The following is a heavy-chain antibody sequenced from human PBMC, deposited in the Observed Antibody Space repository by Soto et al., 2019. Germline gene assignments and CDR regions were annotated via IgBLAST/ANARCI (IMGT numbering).Heavy chain of an antibody. J-gene: IGHJ6*02. D-gene: IGHD3-10*01. CDR1: GFTFSDYY. CDR2: ISGSSSHT. Sequence: QVKLVESGGGLVKPGGSLRLSCVASGFTFSDYYMSWIRQAPGKGLEWVSYISGSSSHTNYADSVRGRFTISRDNVKNSLYLQMNSLRGEDTAVYYCARRFGDPNGMDVWGQGTTVTVSS. CDR3: ARRFGDPNGMDV. V-gene: IGHV3-11*05.